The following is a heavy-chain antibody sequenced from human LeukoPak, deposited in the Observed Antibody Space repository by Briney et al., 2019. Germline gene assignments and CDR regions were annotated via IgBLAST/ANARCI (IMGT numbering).Heavy chain of an antibody. Sequence: TSETLSLTCTVSGGSISSYYWSWIRQPAGKGLEWIGRIYTSGSTNYNPSLKSRVTISVDKSKNQFSLKLSSVTAADTAVYYCVRDYRRGATIFGVVTPSWYFDLWGRGTLVTVSS. J-gene: IGHJ2*01. D-gene: IGHD3-3*01. CDR3: VRDYRRGATIFGVVTPSWYFDL. V-gene: IGHV4-4*07. CDR2: IYTSGST. CDR1: GGSISSYY.